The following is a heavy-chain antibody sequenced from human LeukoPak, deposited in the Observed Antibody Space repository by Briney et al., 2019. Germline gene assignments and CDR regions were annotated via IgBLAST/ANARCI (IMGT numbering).Heavy chain of an antibody. CDR3: ARDGRGSYYDSSGYLDC. J-gene: IGHJ4*02. Sequence: GGSLRLSCAASGFTFSTYNMSWVRQALGKGLEWVSYISSSSSYIYYADSVKGRFTISRDNAKNSLYLQMNSLRAEDTAVYYCARDGRGSYYDSSGYLDCWGQGTLVTVTS. D-gene: IGHD3-22*01. CDR2: ISSSSSYI. CDR1: GFTFSTYN. V-gene: IGHV3-21*05.